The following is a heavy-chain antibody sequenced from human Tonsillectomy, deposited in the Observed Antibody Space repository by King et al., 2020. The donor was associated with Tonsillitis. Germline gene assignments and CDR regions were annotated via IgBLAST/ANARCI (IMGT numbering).Heavy chain of an antibody. D-gene: IGHD1-14*01. CDR3: ARRLAYTYFDY. J-gene: IGHJ4*02. CDR2: IYPGDSDT. Sequence: QLVQSGAEVKKPGESLRISCKGSGYNFNTYWIGWVRQMPGKGLEFMGIIYPGDSDTRYSPSFHGQVTMSVDKSISTAYLQWSSLKASDTAMYYCARRLAYTYFDYWGKGTLVTVSS. V-gene: IGHV5-51*01. CDR1: GYNFNTYW.